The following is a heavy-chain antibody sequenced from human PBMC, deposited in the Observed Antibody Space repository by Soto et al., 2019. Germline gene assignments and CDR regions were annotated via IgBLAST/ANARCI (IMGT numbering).Heavy chain of an antibody. D-gene: IGHD6-6*01. J-gene: IGHJ3*02. CDR2: IYPGDSDT. CDR1: GYSFTSYW. V-gene: IGHV5-51*01. Sequence: GESLKISCKGSGYSFTSYWIGWVRQMPGKGLEWMGIIYPGDSDTRYSPSFQGQVTISADKSISTAYLQWSSLKASDTAMYYCARHKFEYSSSSECYAFDIWGQGTMVTVSS. CDR3: ARHKFEYSSSSECYAFDI.